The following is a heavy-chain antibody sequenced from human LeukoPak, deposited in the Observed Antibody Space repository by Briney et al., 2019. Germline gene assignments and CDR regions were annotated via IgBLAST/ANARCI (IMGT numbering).Heavy chain of an antibody. V-gene: IGHV3-74*01. Sequence: GGSLRLSCEASGSTFSNYWMHWVRQGPEKGMVWVSLINRDGSTTNYADSVKGRFTISRDNATNTLYLQMNSLRAEDTAVYYCARAAAYGSGSSFDYWGQGTLVTVSS. CDR1: GSTFSNYW. J-gene: IGHJ4*02. CDR2: INRDGSTT. D-gene: IGHD3-10*01. CDR3: ARAAAYGSGSSFDY.